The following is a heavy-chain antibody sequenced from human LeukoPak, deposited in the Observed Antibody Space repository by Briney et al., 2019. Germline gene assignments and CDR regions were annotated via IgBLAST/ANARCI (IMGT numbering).Heavy chain of an antibody. CDR3: ANARDGYNSEGEFFFDY. V-gene: IGHV1-69*05. Sequence: GASVKVSCKASGGTFSSYAISWVRQAPGQGLEWMGGIVPIFGTANYAQKFQGRVTITTDESTSTAYMELSSLRSEDTAVYYCANARDGYNSEGEFFFDYWGQGTLVTVSS. CDR2: IVPIFGTA. CDR1: GGTFSSYA. J-gene: IGHJ4*02. D-gene: IGHD5-24*01.